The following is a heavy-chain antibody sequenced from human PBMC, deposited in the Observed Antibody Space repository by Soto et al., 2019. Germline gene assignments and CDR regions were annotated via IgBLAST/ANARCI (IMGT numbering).Heavy chain of an antibody. J-gene: IGHJ3*02. Sequence: LRLSCAASGFTFSSYSMNWVRQAPGKGLEWVSYISSSSSTIYYADSVKGRFTISRDNAKNSLYLQMNSPRAEDTAVYYCARVRIYGDYDAFDIWGQGTIVTVSS. D-gene: IGHD4-17*01. CDR2: ISSSSSTI. V-gene: IGHV3-48*01. CDR1: GFTFSSYS. CDR3: ARVRIYGDYDAFDI.